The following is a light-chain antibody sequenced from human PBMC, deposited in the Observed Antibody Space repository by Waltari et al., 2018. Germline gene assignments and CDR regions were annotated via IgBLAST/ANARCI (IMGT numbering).Light chain of an antibody. CDR2: GNS. Sequence: QSVLTQSPSVSGAPGQRVTISCTGSSSHIGAGSDVHWYQQLPGTAPKLLIYGNSNRPSGVPDRFSGSKSGTSASLAITGLQAEDEADYYCQSYDSSLSGSYVVFGGGTKLTVL. CDR1: SSHIGAGSD. J-gene: IGLJ2*01. CDR3: QSYDSSLSGSYVV. V-gene: IGLV1-40*01.